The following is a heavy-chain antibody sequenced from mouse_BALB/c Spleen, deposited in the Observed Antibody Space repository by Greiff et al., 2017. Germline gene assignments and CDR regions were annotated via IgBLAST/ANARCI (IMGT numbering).Heavy chain of an antibody. V-gene: IGHV5-17*02. CDR2: ISSGSSTI. Sequence: DVKLVESGGGLVQPGGSRKLSCAASGFTFSSFGMHWVRQAPEKGLEWVAYISSGSSTIYYADTVKGRFTISRDNPKNTLFLQMTSLRSEDTAMYYCERQAMDYWGQGTSVTVSS. CDR1: GFTFSSFG. CDR3: ERQAMDY. J-gene: IGHJ4*01.